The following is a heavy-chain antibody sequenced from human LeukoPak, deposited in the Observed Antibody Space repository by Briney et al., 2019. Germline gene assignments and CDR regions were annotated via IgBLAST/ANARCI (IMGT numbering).Heavy chain of an antibody. D-gene: IGHD1-26*01. V-gene: IGHV3-48*03. CDR3: ARRGFHDYSGFDY. Sequence: GGSLRLSCAASGFTFSNYEMHWVRQAPGKGLEWVGRTHYTTEYAASVKGRFTISRDNAKNSLYLQMKSLRAEDTAVYYCARRGFHDYSGFDYWGQGTLVTVSS. J-gene: IGHJ4*02. CDR2: THYTT. CDR1: GFTFSNYE.